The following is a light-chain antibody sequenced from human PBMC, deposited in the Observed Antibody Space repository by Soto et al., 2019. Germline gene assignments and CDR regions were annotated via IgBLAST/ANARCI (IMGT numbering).Light chain of an antibody. CDR1: SSNIGAGYD. V-gene: IGLV1-40*01. CDR3: QSYDSSLPVV. CDR2: GNS. Sequence: QSVLTQPPSVSGAPGQRVTISCTGSSSNIGAGYDVHWYQQFPGTAPKLLIYGNSNRPSGVPDRFSGSKSGTSASLAITGLQAEDEADYYCQSYDSSLPVVFGGGTQLTVL. J-gene: IGLJ2*01.